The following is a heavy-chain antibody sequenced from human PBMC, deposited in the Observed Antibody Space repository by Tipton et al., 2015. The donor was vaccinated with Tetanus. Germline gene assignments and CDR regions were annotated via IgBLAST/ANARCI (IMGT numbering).Heavy chain of an antibody. Sequence: SLRLSCAASGFSFGGSAIHWVRQASGKGLEWVSYISTTSNTIYYADSVRGRFTISRDNAKNLLYLQMSRLRREDTAVYYCASSTVTRWGPGTLVTVSS. D-gene: IGHD4-17*01. CDR2: ISTTSNTI. CDR1: GFSFGGSA. CDR3: ASSTVTR. V-gene: IGHV3-48*01. J-gene: IGHJ4*02.